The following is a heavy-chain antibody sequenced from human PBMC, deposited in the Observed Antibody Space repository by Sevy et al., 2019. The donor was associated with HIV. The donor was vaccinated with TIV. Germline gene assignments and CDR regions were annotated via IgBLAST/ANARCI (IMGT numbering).Heavy chain of an antibody. CDR1: GFTFSSYG. Sequence: GGSLRLSCAASGFTFSSYGMHWVRQAPGKGLEWVAVIWYDGSNKYYADSMKGRFTISRDNSKNTLYLQMNSLRAEDTAVYYCARDPYSSSFYFDYWGQGTLVTVSS. V-gene: IGHV3-33*01. J-gene: IGHJ4*02. CDR2: IWYDGSNK. D-gene: IGHD6-6*01. CDR3: ARDPYSSSFYFDY.